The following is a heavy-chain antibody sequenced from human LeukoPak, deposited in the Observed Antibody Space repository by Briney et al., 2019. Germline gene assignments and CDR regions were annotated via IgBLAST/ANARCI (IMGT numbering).Heavy chain of an antibody. V-gene: IGHV1-2*02. Sequence: ASVKVSCKASGYTFTGYYMHWVRQAPGQGLEWMGWINPNSGGTNYAQKFQGRVTMTRDTSISTAYMELSRLRSDDTAVYYCARGVTTVAQNYYYYMDVWGKGTTVTVSS. CDR1: GYTFTGYY. D-gene: IGHD4-23*01. CDR3: ARGVTTVAQNYYYYMDV. CDR2: INPNSGGT. J-gene: IGHJ6*03.